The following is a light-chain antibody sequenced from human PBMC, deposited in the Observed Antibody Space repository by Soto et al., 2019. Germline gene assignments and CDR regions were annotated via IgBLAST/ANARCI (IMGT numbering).Light chain of an antibody. CDR1: QSVSNN. J-gene: IGKJ1*01. CDR3: QKYSTWCT. V-gene: IGKV3-15*01. CDR2: GAS. Sequence: EIVMTQSPATLSVSPGERATLSCRASQSVSNNLAWYQKKPGQAPRLLIYGASTRATGIPARFSGGGSGTEFTLTSSLLQSDYVAYYYRQKYSTWCTFGQGTRVEIK.